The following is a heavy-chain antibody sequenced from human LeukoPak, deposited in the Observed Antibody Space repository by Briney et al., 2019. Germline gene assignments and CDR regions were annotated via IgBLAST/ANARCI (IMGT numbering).Heavy chain of an antibody. CDR2: INHSGST. V-gene: IGHV4-34*01. CDR3: ARGRYRHYYGSGSPPNDAFDI. Sequence: PSETLSLTCAVYGGSFSGYYWSWIRQPPGKGLEWIGEINHSGSTNYNPSLKRRVTISVDTSKNQFSLKLSSVTAADTAVYYCARGRYRHYYGSGSPPNDAFDIWGQGTMVTVSS. CDR1: GGSFSGYY. D-gene: IGHD3-10*01. J-gene: IGHJ3*02.